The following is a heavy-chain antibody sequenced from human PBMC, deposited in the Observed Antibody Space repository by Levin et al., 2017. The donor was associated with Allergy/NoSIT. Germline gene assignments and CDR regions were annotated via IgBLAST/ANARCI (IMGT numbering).Heavy chain of an antibody. D-gene: IGHD5-18*01. J-gene: IGHJ4*02. CDR3: ARVDGAMGAY. CDR1: GFTFSDYY. V-gene: IGHV3-11*01. Sequence: GESLKISCAASGFTFSDYYMTWIRQAPGRGLEWLSYISGSGDTIYYADSVKGRITVSRDNAKKSLYLQMNSLRAEDTAVYYCARVDGAMGAYWGQGTLATVSS. CDR2: ISGSGDTI.